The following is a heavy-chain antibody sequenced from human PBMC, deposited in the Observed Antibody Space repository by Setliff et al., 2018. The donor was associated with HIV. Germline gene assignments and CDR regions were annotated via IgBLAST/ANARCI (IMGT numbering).Heavy chain of an antibody. Sequence: GGSLRLSCVASKFIFSSYSMSWVRQAPGKGLEWVANIKQDGSEKYYVDSVKGRFTISRDTAKNSLYLQMNSLRAEDTAVYYCARPIAAAGLFDSWGQGTLVTAPQ. CDR1: KFIFSSYS. V-gene: IGHV3-7*01. CDR2: IKQDGSEK. D-gene: IGHD6-13*01. J-gene: IGHJ4*02. CDR3: ARPIAAAGLFDS.